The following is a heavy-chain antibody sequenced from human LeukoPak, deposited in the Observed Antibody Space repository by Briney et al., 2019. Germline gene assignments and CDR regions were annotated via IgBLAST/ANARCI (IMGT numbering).Heavy chain of an antibody. V-gene: IGHV1-3*01. CDR3: ARDLKQFGGWLAY. CDR2: ITVGNGNT. J-gene: IGHJ4*02. Sequence: ASVKVSCKASGYSFTNYAIHWVCQAPGQRLEWMGWITVGNGNTKYSQKFQDRVTITRDTSANTVYMELSSLRSEDTAVYYRARDLKQFGGWLAYWGQGTLVTVSS. CDR1: GYSFTNYA. D-gene: IGHD6-19*01.